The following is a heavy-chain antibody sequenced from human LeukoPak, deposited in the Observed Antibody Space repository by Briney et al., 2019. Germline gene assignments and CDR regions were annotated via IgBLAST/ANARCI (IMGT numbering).Heavy chain of an antibody. CDR1: GFTFSSYT. CDR3: SRAMCFCEGASCYTGGDALDL. J-gene: IGHJ3*01. V-gene: IGHV3-64*01. D-gene: IGHD2-2*02. CDR2: ISSNSGST. Sequence: GGYLRLSCAASGFTFSSYTMHWVPQAPGKGLKYVSGISSNSGSTCYATSVKGRLTISRDNSKTTLFLQMGSLRLEDMAVYYCSRAMCFCEGASCYTGGDALDLWGQGTTVTVSS.